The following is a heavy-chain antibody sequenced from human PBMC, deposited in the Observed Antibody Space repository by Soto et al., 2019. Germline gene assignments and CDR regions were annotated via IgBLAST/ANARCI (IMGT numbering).Heavy chain of an antibody. Sequence: ESGGGLVQPGGYLRLSCAASGFTFGNYAMSWVRQAPGKGLEWVSGISGSGSTTSYGDSVRGRFTISRDNSKNTVYLEMNNLRGEDTAVYYCAKAVATISDFDYWGQGTLVTVSS. CDR3: AKAVATISDFDY. CDR1: GFTFGNYA. CDR2: ISGSGSTT. D-gene: IGHD5-12*01. J-gene: IGHJ4*02. V-gene: IGHV3-23*01.